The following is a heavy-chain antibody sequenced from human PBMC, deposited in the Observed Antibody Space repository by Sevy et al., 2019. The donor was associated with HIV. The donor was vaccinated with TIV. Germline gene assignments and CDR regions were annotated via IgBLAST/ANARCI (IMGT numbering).Heavy chain of an antibody. J-gene: IGHJ1*01. CDR1: GFTFSSYA. Sequence: GGCLRLSCAASGFTFSSYAMSWVRQAPGKGLEWVSSISGSGGTIYDADSVKGRFTISRDNSKNTLFLQMNRLSVEDTAIYYCAKDGINGSDFEYFQHWGQGTPVSVSS. CDR3: AKDGINGSDFEYFQH. CDR2: ISGSGGTI. D-gene: IGHD2-21*02. V-gene: IGHV3-23*01.